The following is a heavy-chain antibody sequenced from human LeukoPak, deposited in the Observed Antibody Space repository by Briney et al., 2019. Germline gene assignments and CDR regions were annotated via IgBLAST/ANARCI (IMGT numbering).Heavy chain of an antibody. CDR3: TTLRSTATDY. D-gene: IGHD2-2*01. Sequence: GGSLRLSCVASGFTFSNAWMSWVRQAPGKGLEWVGHIKSKTDGGTTDYAAPVKGRFTISRDDSKNTLYLQMNSLKTEDTAVYYCTTLRSTATDYWGQGTLVTVSS. CDR1: GFTFSNAW. V-gene: IGHV3-15*01. J-gene: IGHJ4*02. CDR2: IKSKTDGGTT.